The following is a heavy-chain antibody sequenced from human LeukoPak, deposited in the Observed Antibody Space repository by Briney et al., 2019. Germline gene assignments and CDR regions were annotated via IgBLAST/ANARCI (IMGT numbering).Heavy chain of an antibody. V-gene: IGHV3-33*01. CDR3: ASSGPLFGPDRNYYYGMDV. D-gene: IGHD3-10*02. Sequence: QPGRSLRLSCAASGFTFSSYGMHWVRQAPGKGLEWVAVIWYDGSNKYYADSVKGRFTISRDNSKNTLYLQMNSLRAEDTAVYYCASSGPLFGPDRNYYYGMDVWGKGTTVTVSS. J-gene: IGHJ6*04. CDR2: IWYDGSNK. CDR1: GFTFSSYG.